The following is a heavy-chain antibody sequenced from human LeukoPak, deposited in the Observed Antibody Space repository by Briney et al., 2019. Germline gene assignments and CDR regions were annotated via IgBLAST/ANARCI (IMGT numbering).Heavy chain of an antibody. CDR1: GYTFTSYG. CDR3: ARDRLTSGWYDY. J-gene: IGHJ4*02. CDR2: ISAYNGNT. V-gene: IGHV1-18*01. Sequence: ASVKVSCKASGYTFTSYGISWVRQAPGQGLEWMGWISAYNGNTNYAQKLQGRVTMTTDTSTSTAYTELRSLRSDDTAVYYCARDRLTSGWYDYWGQGTLVTVSS. D-gene: IGHD6-19*01.